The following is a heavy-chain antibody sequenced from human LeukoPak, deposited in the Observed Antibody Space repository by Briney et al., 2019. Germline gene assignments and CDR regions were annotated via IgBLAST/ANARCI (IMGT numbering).Heavy chain of an antibody. Sequence: SETLSLTCAVYGGSFSGYYWSWIRQPPGKGLEWIGEINHSGSTNYNPSLKSRVTISVDTSKNQFSLKLSSVTAAATAVYYCARRPSRVAGTNQTPFDRWSQGTLVTVSS. D-gene: IGHD6-19*01. CDR2: INHSGST. V-gene: IGHV4-34*01. CDR1: GGSFSGYY. J-gene: IGHJ5*02. CDR3: ARRPSRVAGTNQTPFDR.